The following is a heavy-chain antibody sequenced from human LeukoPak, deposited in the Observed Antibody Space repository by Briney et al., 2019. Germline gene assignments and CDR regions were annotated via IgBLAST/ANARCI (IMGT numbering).Heavy chain of an antibody. D-gene: IGHD4/OR15-4a*01. CDR1: GFIFSNYW. Sequence: GGSLRLSCAASGFIFSNYWMSWVRQAPGKGLEWVANIKQDGSVEYQVDSVKGRFTISRDNAKSSLYLHMNSLRDEDTAVFYCARGLTTKDYWGQGALVTVSS. V-gene: IGHV3-7*01. CDR2: IKQDGSVE. J-gene: IGHJ4*02. CDR3: ARGLTTKDY.